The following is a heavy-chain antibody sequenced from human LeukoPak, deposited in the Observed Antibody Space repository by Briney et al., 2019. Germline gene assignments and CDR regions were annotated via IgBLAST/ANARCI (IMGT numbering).Heavy chain of an antibody. CDR2: IIPALNIV. J-gene: IGHJ6*02. Sequence: SVKVSCKAHGGTFNNDGISWVRQAPGQGLEWMGRIIPALNIVNYAQKFQGRVTITADKFTNTAYMELSSLRSEDTAVYYCARDPALLGYCKSVSCPVTYGMDVWGQGTTVTVSS. V-gene: IGHV1-69*04. D-gene: IGHD2-15*01. CDR1: GGTFNNDG. CDR3: ARDPALLGYCKSVSCPVTYGMDV.